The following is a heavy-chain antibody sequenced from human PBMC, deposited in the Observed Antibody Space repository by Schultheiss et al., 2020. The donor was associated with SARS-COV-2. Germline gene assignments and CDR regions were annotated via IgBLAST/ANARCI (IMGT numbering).Heavy chain of an antibody. D-gene: IGHD3-10*01. Sequence: SETLSLTCTVSGFSISSGYYWGWIRQPPGKGLEWIANIYHTGSTYSNPSLKSRVTISVDTSKNQVSLNLHSVTAADTAVYYCARKGRLINTFGPYFDYWGQGILVTVSS. J-gene: IGHJ4*02. V-gene: IGHV4-38-2*02. CDR3: ARKGRLINTFGPYFDY. CDR2: IYHTGST. CDR1: GFSISSGYY.